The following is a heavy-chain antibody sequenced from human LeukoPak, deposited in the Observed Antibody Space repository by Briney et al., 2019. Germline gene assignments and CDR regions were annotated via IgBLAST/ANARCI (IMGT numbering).Heavy chain of an antibody. D-gene: IGHD3-22*01. CDR3: ARRVGDSSGYYMNDAFDI. J-gene: IGHJ3*02. CDR2: IYTSGST. V-gene: IGHV4-61*02. CDR1: GGSISSSSYY. Sequence: SETLSLTCTVSGGSISSSSYYWGCIRQPAGKGLEWIERIYTSGSTNYNPSLKSRVTISVDTSKNQFSLKLSSVTAADTAVYYCARRVGDSSGYYMNDAFDIWGQGTMVTVSS.